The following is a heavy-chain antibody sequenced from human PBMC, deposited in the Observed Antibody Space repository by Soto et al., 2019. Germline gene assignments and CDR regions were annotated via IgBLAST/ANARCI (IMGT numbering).Heavy chain of an antibody. D-gene: IGHD2-2*01. CDR1: GFTFGDYA. Sequence: GGSLRLSCTASGFTFGDYAMSWVRQAPGKGLEWVGFIRSKAYGGTTEYAASVKGRFTISRDNSKGIAYLQMNSLKTEDTAVYYCAVYSRRYDLNYCCYGAQGGQVT. V-gene: IGHV3-49*04. CDR3: AVYSRRYDLNYCCY. CDR2: IRSKAYGGTT. J-gene: IGHJ4*02.